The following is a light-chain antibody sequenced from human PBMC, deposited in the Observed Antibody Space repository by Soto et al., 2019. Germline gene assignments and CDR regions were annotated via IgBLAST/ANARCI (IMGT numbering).Light chain of an antibody. CDR3: QQKVT. V-gene: IGKV3-20*01. CDR2: SAS. J-gene: IGKJ5*01. Sequence: EILLTQYPRTLSLSLGERATLSCRASQSLRSTSLAWYQKKPGQAPRLVIHSASTRATGIPDRFSGSGSGTDFTLTIRRLEHEDFAVYYCQQKVTFGQGTRLEIK. CDR1: QSLRSTS.